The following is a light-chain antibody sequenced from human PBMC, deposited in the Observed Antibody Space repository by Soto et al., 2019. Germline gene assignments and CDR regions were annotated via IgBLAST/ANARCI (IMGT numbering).Light chain of an antibody. CDR3: QHYTQWPRFT. V-gene: IGKV3-15*01. CDR1: QSVGSN. CDR2: SSS. Sequence: EIVMTQSPVTLSVSPGERATLSCRASQSVGSNLAWYQQKPGQAPRLLVFSSSTRATDGPARFTGSESGTEFTLTVSSLQSEDVAVYFCQHYTQWPRFTFGQGTRLEIK. J-gene: IGKJ2*01.